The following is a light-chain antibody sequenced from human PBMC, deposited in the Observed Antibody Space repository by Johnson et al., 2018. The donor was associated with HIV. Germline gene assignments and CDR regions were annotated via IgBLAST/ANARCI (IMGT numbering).Light chain of an antibody. V-gene: IGLV1-51*02. Sequence: QSVLTQPPSVSAAPGQKVTISCSGSSSNIGNNYVSWYQQLPGTAPKLLIYENNKRPSGIPDRFSGSKSGTSDTLGITGLQTGDEADYYCGTWDSSLTAGPYVFGTGTKVTVL. CDR1: SSNIGNNY. J-gene: IGLJ1*01. CDR3: GTWDSSLTAGPYV. CDR2: ENN.